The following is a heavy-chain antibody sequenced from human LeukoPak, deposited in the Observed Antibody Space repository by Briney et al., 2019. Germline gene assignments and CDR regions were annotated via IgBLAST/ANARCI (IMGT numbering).Heavy chain of an antibody. Sequence: GASVKVSCKASGGTFSSYAISWVRQAPGQGLEWMGRIIPILGIANYAQKFQGRVTITADKSTSTAYMELSSLRSEDTAVYYCARDQGSSGYDAFDIWGQETMVTVSS. V-gene: IGHV1-69*04. D-gene: IGHD6-25*01. CDR3: ARDQGSSGYDAFDI. CDR2: IIPILGIA. CDR1: GGTFSSYA. J-gene: IGHJ3*02.